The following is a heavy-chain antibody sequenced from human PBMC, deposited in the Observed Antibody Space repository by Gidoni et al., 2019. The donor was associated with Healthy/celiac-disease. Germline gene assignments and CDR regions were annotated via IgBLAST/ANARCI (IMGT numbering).Heavy chain of an antibody. D-gene: IGHD6-13*01. CDR2: ISWNSGSI. J-gene: IGHJ4*02. CDR3: AKDVEAAAGTPLDY. V-gene: IGHV3-9*01. CDR1: GFTFDDYA. Sequence: EVQLVESGGGLVQPGRSLRLSCAASGFTFDDYAMHWVRQAPGKGLEWVSGISWNSGSIGYADSVKGRFTISRDNAKNSLYLQMNSLRAEDTALYYCAKDVEAAAGTPLDYWGQGTLVTVSS.